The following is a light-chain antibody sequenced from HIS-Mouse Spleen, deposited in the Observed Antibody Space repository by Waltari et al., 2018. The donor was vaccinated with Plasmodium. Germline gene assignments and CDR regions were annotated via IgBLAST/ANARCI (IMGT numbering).Light chain of an antibody. CDR2: GKN. CDR3: NSRDSSGNHVV. J-gene: IGLJ2*01. V-gene: IGLV3-19*01. Sequence: SSELTQDPAVSVALGQTVRITCQGDSPRSYYASWYQQKPGQAPVLVIYGKNNRPSGIPDRSSGSSSGNTASLTITGAQAEDEADYYCNSRDSSGNHVVFGGGTKLTVL. CDR1: SPRSYY.